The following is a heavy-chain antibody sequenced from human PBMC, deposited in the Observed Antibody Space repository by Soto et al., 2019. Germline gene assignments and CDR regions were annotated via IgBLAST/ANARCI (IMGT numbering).Heavy chain of an antibody. CDR3: AKVAAPGPSYFYMEV. Sequence: PGLSLRLSCEASVFTFSSYAMIWVLQKPVKVLDCFSAISGSGCSTYYADSLKGRFTISRDNSKNTLYLQMNSLRAEDTAVYYCAKVAAPGPSYFYMEVWGKGTTVTVS. J-gene: IGHJ6*03. CDR2: ISGSGCST. V-gene: IGHV3-23*01. CDR1: VFTFSSYA. D-gene: IGHD2-15*01.